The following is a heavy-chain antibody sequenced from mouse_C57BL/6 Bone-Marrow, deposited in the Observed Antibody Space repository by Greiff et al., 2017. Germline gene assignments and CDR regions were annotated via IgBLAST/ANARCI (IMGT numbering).Heavy chain of an antibody. D-gene: IGHD1-1*01. Sequence: ESGPGLVKPSQSLSLTCSVTGYSITSGYYWNWIRQFPGNKLEWMGYISYDGSNNYNPSLKNRISITRDTSKNQFFLKLNSVTTEDTATYYCARRDYYGSSWFAYWGQGTLVTVSA. V-gene: IGHV3-6*01. CDR2: ISYDGSN. CDR1: GYSITSGYY. CDR3: ARRDYYGSSWFAY. J-gene: IGHJ3*01.